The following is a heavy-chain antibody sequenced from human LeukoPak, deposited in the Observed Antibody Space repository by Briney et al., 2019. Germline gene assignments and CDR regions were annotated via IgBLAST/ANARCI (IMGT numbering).Heavy chain of an antibody. J-gene: IGHJ4*02. CDR2: ISSSGSTI. Sequence: GGSLRLSCVASGFTFSSYEMNWVRQAPGKGLEWVSYISSSGSTIYYADSVKGRFTISRDNAKNSLYLQMNSLRAEDTAVYYCAKTSDSSGYSGWSDYWGQGTLVTVSS. D-gene: IGHD3-22*01. CDR3: AKTSDSSGYSGWSDY. CDR1: GFTFSSYE. V-gene: IGHV3-48*03.